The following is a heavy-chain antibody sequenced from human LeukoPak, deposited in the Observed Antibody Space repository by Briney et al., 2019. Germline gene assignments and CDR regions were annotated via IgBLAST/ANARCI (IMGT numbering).Heavy chain of an antibody. Sequence: KPSETLSLTCTVSGGSISSYYWSWIRQPAGKGLEWIGRIYTSGSTNYNPSLKSRVTISVDTSKNQFSLKLSSVTAADTAVYYCARENTAMAAVWFDPWAREPWSPSPQ. CDR2: IYTSGST. CDR1: GGSISSYY. J-gene: IGHJ5*02. V-gene: IGHV4-4*07. CDR3: ARENTAMAAVWFDP. D-gene: IGHD5-18*01.